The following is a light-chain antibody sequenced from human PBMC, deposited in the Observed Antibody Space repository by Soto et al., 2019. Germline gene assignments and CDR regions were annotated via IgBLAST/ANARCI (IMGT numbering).Light chain of an antibody. J-gene: IGKJ1*01. CDR2: DGS. V-gene: IGKV1-5*01. Sequence: DIQMTPSPSTLSASVGDRVTITCRASQTTTRWLAWFQQKPGKAPKLLIYDGSTLESGVPSRFSGSGSGTEFTLTISSMQPDDFATFYCQQYNGYSRTFGQGTKVDI. CDR1: QTTTRW. CDR3: QQYNGYSRT.